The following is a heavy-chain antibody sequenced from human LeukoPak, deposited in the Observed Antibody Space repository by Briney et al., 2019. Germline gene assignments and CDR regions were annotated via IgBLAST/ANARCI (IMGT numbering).Heavy chain of an antibody. CDR2: MYSTGSN. J-gene: IGHJ4*02. CDR1: GGSISGYF. CDR3: AREPTSGREPTSGRPLDY. V-gene: IGHV4-4*07. D-gene: IGHD5-12*01. Sequence: PSETLSLTCTVSGGSISGYFWTWIRQPAGKGLEWIGRMYSTGSNNYNPSLKSRVTMSLDTSKNHFSLNLTSVTAADTAVYCCAREPTSGREPTSGRPLDYWGQGTLVTVSS.